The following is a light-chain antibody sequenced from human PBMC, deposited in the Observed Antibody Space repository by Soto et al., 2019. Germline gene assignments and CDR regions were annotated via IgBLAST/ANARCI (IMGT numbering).Light chain of an antibody. CDR1: QSISSS. Sequence: DVQMTKSQSSLSASVGDRVTITCRASQSISSSLNWYQQKSGKAPKFLIYGASNLQSGVPSRFSGFGSGTDFTLTISSLQPEDFATYFCQQSYSNPRTFGPVTKVDIK. CDR2: GAS. J-gene: IGKJ1*01. V-gene: IGKV1-39*01. CDR3: QQSYSNPRT.